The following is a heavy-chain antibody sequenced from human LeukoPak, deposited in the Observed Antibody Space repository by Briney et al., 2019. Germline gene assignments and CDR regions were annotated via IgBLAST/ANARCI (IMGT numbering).Heavy chain of an antibody. D-gene: IGHD1-26*01. J-gene: IGHJ4*02. CDR1: GFTFSDYA. CDR2: INGSGVMT. Sequence: GGSLRLSCAASGFTFSDYAMTWVRQAPGKGLEWVATINGSGVMTYYADSVKGRFTVSGDNSKNTVYLQMSSLTAADTAVYYCAKDRSIGTYYTFDHWGQGTLVTVSS. CDR3: AKDRSIGTYYTFDH. V-gene: IGHV3-23*01.